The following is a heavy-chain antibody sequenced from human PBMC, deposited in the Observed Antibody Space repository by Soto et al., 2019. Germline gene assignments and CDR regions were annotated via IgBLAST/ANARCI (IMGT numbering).Heavy chain of an antibody. CDR3: ASGLISMARGVYDY. CDR1: GFTFSSYW. D-gene: IGHD3-10*01. CDR2: IKHDGSDK. V-gene: IGHV3-7*01. Sequence: EVQLVESGGGLVQPGGSLRLSCVASGFTFSSYWMTWVRQAPGKGLEWVANIKHDGSDKYYAGSVKGRFTISRDNAKYSVYLQMNSLGVEDTAVYYCASGLISMARGVYDYWGQGTLVTVSS. J-gene: IGHJ4*02.